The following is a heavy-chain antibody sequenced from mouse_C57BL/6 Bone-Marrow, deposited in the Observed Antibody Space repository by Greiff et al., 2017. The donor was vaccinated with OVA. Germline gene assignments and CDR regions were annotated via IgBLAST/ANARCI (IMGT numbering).Heavy chain of an antibody. Sequence: QVHVKQSGPELVKPGASVKISCKASGYAFSSSWMNWVKQRPGKGLEWIGRIYPGDGDTNYNGKFKGKATLTADKSSSTAYMQLSSLTSEDSAVYFCASGYDYLYFDYWGQGTTLTVSS. V-gene: IGHV1-82*01. CDR2: IYPGDGDT. J-gene: IGHJ2*01. CDR3: ASGYDYLYFDY. CDR1: GYAFSSSW. D-gene: IGHD2-4*01.